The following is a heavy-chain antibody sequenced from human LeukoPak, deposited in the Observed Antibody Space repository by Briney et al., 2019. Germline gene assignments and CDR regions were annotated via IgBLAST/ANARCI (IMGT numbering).Heavy chain of an antibody. J-gene: IGHJ5*02. Sequence: PGGSLRLSCAASGFTFDDYGMRWVRQGPGKGLEWVSGINWNGGNTVYEDSVKGRFTIFRDNAKNSLYLEMDSLRVEDTALYYCARTSDGNWFDPWGQGTLVTVSS. V-gene: IGHV3-20*04. CDR3: ARTSDGNWFDP. D-gene: IGHD1-26*01. CDR1: GFTFDDYG. CDR2: INWNGGNT.